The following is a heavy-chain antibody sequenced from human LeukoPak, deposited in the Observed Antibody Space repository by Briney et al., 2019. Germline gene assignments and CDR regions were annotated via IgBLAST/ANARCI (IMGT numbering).Heavy chain of an antibody. J-gene: IGHJ4*02. D-gene: IGHD3-10*01. CDR3: ARDKEYYFDY. CDR2: IRLDGSEK. V-gene: IGHV3-7*01. Sequence: PSETLSLTCAVSGGSISSSNWWSWVRQPPGKGLEWVANIRLDGSEKYYVDSVKGRFTISRDNAKKSLYLQMNSLRDEDTAVYYCARDKEYYFDYRGQGTLVTVSS. CDR1: GGSISSSNW.